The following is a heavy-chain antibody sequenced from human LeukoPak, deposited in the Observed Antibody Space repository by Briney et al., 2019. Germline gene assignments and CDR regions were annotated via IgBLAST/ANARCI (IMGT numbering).Heavy chain of an antibody. Sequence: SSETLSLTCTVSGGSISSSSYYWGWIRQPPGKGLEWIGSIYYSGSTYYNPSLKSRVTISVDTSKNQFSLKLSSVTAADTAVYYCAREVVTREQQLVRGYFDYWGQGTLVTVSS. CDR2: IYYSGST. J-gene: IGHJ4*02. CDR1: GGSISSSSYY. CDR3: AREVVTREQQLVRGYFDY. V-gene: IGHV4-39*07. D-gene: IGHD6-13*01.